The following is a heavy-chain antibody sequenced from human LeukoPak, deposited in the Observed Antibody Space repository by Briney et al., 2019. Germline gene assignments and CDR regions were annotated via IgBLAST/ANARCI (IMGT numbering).Heavy chain of an antibody. V-gene: IGHV4-4*02. Sequence: SETLSLTCAVSGGSISSNNWWTWVRQPPGKGLEWIGEIYHSGSTNYNPSLKSRVTISVDKSNNQFSLNLSSVTAADTAVYYCARRSLRVTMVRGVTHYYYYSDVWGKGTTVTISS. CDR3: ARRSLRVTMVRGVTHYYYYSDV. D-gene: IGHD3-10*01. CDR1: GGSISSNNW. CDR2: IYHSGST. J-gene: IGHJ6*03.